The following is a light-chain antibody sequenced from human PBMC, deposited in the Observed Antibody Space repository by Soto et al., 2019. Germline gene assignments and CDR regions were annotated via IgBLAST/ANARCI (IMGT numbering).Light chain of an antibody. J-gene: IGKJ1*01. CDR1: QSVSNNY. CDR2: DAS. CDR3: QQCAHSPLT. V-gene: IGKV3-20*01. Sequence: EIVLTQSPGTLSLYPGERATLSCRASQSVSNNYVAWYQQKPGQPPRLLIHDASNRATGIPDRFSGSGSGTDFTLTISRLEPEDFVVYYCQQCAHSPLTFGQGTKVDIK.